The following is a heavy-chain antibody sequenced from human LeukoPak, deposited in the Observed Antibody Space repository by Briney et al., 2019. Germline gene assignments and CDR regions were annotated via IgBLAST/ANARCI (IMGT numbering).Heavy chain of an antibody. V-gene: IGHV4-34*01. CDR2: INHSGST. CDR1: GVSFSGYY. CDR3: ASAKVVRGGLVPDAFDI. Sequence: PSETLSLTCAVYGVSFSGYYWSWVRQPPGKGLEWIGEINHSGSTNYNPSLKSRVTISVDTSKNQFSLKLSSVTAADTAVYYCASAKVVRGGLVPDAFDIWGQGTMVTVSS. J-gene: IGHJ3*02. D-gene: IGHD3-10*01.